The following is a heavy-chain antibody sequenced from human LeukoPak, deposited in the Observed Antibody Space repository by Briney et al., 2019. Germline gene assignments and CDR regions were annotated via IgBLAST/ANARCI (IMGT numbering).Heavy chain of an antibody. CDR1: GGSISSYY. Sequence: SETLSLTCTVSGGSISSYYWSWIRQPPGKGLEWIGYIYYSGSTNYNPSLKSRVTISIDTSKNQFSLNLSSVTAADTAVYYCARSNGWFQDYWGQGTLVTVSS. D-gene: IGHD6-19*01. J-gene: IGHJ4*02. CDR2: IYYSGST. CDR3: ARSNGWFQDY. V-gene: IGHV4-59*08.